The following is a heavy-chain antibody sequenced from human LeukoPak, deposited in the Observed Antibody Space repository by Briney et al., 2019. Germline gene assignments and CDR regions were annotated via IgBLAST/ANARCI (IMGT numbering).Heavy chain of an antibody. D-gene: IGHD7-27*01. CDR2: IWYDGGNK. CDR1: GFAFSTYA. CDR3: ARDRSWGSQCYFDY. V-gene: IGHV3-33*08. J-gene: IGHJ4*02. Sequence: GGSLRLSCAASGFAFSTYAMGWVRQAPGKGLEWVGVIWYDGGNKIYAESVKGRFTISRDNSKNTLYLQMNSLRAEDTAVYYCARDRSWGSQCYFDYWGQGTLVTVSS.